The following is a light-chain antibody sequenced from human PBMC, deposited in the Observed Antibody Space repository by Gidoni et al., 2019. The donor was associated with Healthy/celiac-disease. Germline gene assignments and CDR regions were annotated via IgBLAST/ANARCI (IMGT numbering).Light chain of an antibody. CDR3: QQYNNWPALT. V-gene: IGKV3-15*01. J-gene: IGKJ4*01. CDR1: QSVSSN. Sequence: EIVMTQSPATLSVSPVSTLSCRASQSVSSNLAWYQQKPGQAPRLLIYGASTRATGIPARFSGSGSGTEFTLTISSLQSEDFAVYYCQQYNNWPALTFGGGTKVEIK. CDR2: GAS.